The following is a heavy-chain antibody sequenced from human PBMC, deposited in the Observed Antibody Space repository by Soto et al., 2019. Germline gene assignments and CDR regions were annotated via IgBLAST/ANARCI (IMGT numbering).Heavy chain of an antibody. D-gene: IGHD1-7*01. Sequence: SETLSLTCAVSGDSINSSHWWNWVRQPPEKGLEWIGQISHSGSTNYNPSLTSRVTISVDKSKNHFSLKLTSVTAADTAVYYCARVPWNYGAFDIWGQGTMVTV. CDR1: GDSINSSHW. V-gene: IGHV4-4*02. CDR2: ISHSGST. CDR3: ARVPWNYGAFDI. J-gene: IGHJ3*02.